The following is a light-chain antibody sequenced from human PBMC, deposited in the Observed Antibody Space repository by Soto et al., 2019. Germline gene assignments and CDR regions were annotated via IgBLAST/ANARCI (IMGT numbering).Light chain of an antibody. CDR1: QSISSY. Sequence: DIQMTQSPSSLSASVGDRVTITCRASQSISSYLNWYQQKPGKAPKLLIYAASSLQSGVPSRFSGSGSGTDFTLTISSLQPEDFATYYCQQSYSTWTFGQGTKWISN. CDR2: AAS. J-gene: IGKJ1*01. CDR3: QQSYSTWT. V-gene: IGKV1-39*01.